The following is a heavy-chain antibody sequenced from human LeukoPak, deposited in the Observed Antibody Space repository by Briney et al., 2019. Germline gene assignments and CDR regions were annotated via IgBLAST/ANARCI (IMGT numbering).Heavy chain of an antibody. CDR2: IKKDGSEK. Sequence: GGSLRLSCAASGFTFSSYWMSWVRQAPGKGLEWVANIKKDGSEKYYVDSVKGRFTISRDDAKNSLYLQMNSLRAEDTAVYSCARVRVGATYGGAFDIWGQGTMVTVSS. CDR3: ARVRVGATYGGAFDI. J-gene: IGHJ3*02. V-gene: IGHV3-7*01. D-gene: IGHD1-26*01. CDR1: GFTFSSYW.